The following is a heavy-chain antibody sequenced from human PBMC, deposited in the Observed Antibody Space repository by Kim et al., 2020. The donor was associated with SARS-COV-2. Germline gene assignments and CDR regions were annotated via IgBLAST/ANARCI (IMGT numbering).Heavy chain of an antibody. CDR1: GGSISSSSYY. V-gene: IGHV4-39*01. J-gene: IGHJ4*02. D-gene: IGHD6-19*01. Sequence: SETLSLTCTVSGGSISSSSYYWGWIRQPPGKGLEWIGSIYYSGSTYYNPSLKSRVTISVDTSKNQFSLKLSSVTAADTAVYYCARYGNIAVAGMDYWGQGTLVTVSS. CDR2: IYYSGST. CDR3: ARYGNIAVAGMDY.